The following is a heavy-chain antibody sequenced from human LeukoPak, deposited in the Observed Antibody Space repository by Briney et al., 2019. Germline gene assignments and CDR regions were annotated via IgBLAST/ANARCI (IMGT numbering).Heavy chain of an antibody. D-gene: IGHD2-2*01. CDR3: ARTDKSTSYYYGMDV. Sequence: SVKVSCKASGGTFSSYGISWVRQAPGQGLEWMGGIVPLFGTANYAQKFQGRVTITADESTSTAYMEVSSLRSEDTAVYYCARTDKSTSYYYGMDVWGQGTTVTVSS. CDR1: GGTFSSYG. J-gene: IGHJ6*02. V-gene: IGHV1-69*13. CDR2: IVPLFGTA.